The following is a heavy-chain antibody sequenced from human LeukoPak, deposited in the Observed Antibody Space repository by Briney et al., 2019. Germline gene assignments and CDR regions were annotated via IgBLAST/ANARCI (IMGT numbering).Heavy chain of an antibody. CDR3: ARGYFEWLSSFDY. CDR2: ISSDGSST. Sequence: GGSLRLSCAASGFTFSDYWMHWVRQAPGKGLVWVSRISSDGSSTSYADSVKGRFTVSRDNAKNTLYLQMDSLTAEDTAVYYCARGYFEWLSSFDYWGQGTLVTVSS. J-gene: IGHJ4*02. V-gene: IGHV3-74*01. D-gene: IGHD3-9*01. CDR1: GFTFSDYW.